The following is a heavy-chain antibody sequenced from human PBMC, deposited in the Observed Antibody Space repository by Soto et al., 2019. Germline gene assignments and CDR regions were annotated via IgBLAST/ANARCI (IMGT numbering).Heavy chain of an antibody. CDR3: ASAVRGSYYDY. CDR2: VYYSGST. Sequence: QVPLQESGPGLVKPSQTLSLPCTVSGGSISSGDYYWSWIRQPPRKRLEWIGYVYYSGSTYYNPSLKSRVTLSVDTSKNQFSLKLSSVTAADTAVYYCASAVRGSYYDYWGQGTLVTVSS. V-gene: IGHV4-30-4*01. J-gene: IGHJ4*02. CDR1: GGSISSGDYY. D-gene: IGHD1-26*01.